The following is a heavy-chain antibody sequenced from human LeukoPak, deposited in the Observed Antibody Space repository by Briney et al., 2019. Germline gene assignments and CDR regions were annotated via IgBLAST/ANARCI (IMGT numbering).Heavy chain of an antibody. D-gene: IGHD6-13*01. J-gene: IGHJ4*02. V-gene: IGHV3-30*04. CDR1: GFTFSSYA. CDR3: ARGAYSSSWSNFDY. Sequence: PGRSLRLSCAASGFTFSSYAMHWVRQAPGKGLEWMAVISYDGSNKYYADSVKGRFTISRDNSKNTLYLQMNSLRAEDTAVCYCARGAYSSSWSNFDYWGQGTLVTVPS. CDR2: ISYDGSNK.